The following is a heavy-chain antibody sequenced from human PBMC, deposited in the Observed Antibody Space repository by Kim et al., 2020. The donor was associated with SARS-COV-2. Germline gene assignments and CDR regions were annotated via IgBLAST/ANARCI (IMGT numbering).Heavy chain of an antibody. CDR2: ISTSGST. CDR1: GASITSGSYY. J-gene: IGHJ4*02. CDR3: ARAAAVSFDC. V-gene: IGHV4-61*02. D-gene: IGHD6-13*01. Sequence: SETLSLTCTVSGASITSGSYYWTWIRQPAGKGLEWIGRISTSGSTNYNPSLKSRLTISLDTSKNQFSLKVNSVTAADTAIYYCARAAAVSFDCWGQGTLVTVSS.